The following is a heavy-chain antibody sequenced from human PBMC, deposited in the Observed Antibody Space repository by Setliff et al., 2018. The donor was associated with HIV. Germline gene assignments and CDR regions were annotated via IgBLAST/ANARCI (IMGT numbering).Heavy chain of an antibody. Sequence: GASVKVSCKVSGYTLTELSMHWVRQAPGKGLECMGGFDPEDGETIYAQKFQGRVTMTEDTSTDTAYMELSSLRSEDTAVYYCATVEAITIAAAGTTIFDYWGQGTLVTVSS. CDR3: ATVEAITIAAAGTTIFDY. J-gene: IGHJ4*02. CDR1: GYTLTELS. CDR2: FDPEDGET. V-gene: IGHV1-24*01. D-gene: IGHD6-13*01.